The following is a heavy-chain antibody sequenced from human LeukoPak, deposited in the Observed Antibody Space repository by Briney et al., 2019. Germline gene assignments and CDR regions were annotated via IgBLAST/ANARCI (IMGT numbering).Heavy chain of an antibody. CDR3: AKDRGAVAVLAFDY. CDR2: ISYDGRNK. Sequence: GGSLRLSCAASGFTFSNYAMHWVRQAPGKGLEWMSVISYDGRNKYFADSVKGRFTLSRDNSKNTLYLQMNNLRAEGTAVYYCAKDRGAVAVLAFDYWGQGTLVTVSS. V-gene: IGHV3-30*04. D-gene: IGHD6-19*01. J-gene: IGHJ4*02. CDR1: GFTFSNYA.